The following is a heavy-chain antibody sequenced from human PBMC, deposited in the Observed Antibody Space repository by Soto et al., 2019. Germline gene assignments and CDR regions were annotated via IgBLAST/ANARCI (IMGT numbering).Heavy chain of an antibody. Sequence: GGSLRLSCAASGFTFSSYSMGWVRQAPGKGLEWVSAISGSGGSTYYADSVKGRFTISRDNSKNTLYLQMNSLRAEDTAVYYCAKVPYSGSYRGGYYFDYWGQGTLVTVSS. V-gene: IGHV3-23*01. CDR1: GFTFSSYS. D-gene: IGHD1-26*01. CDR2: ISGSGGST. J-gene: IGHJ4*02. CDR3: AKVPYSGSYRGGYYFDY.